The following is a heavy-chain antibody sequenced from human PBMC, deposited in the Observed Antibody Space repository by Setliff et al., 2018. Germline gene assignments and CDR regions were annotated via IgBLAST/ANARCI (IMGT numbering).Heavy chain of an antibody. D-gene: IGHD3-10*01. V-gene: IGHV5-51*01. CDR1: GFSFTDFW. Sequence: GESLKISCKGSGFSFTDFWIGWVRQMPGKGLEWMGLIYAGDSDTRYNPSFQGRVTMSADKSINTAYLQWSSLKASATAIYYCARQKSTGSGNNWFDPWGQGTLVTVS. J-gene: IGHJ5*02. CDR2: IYAGDSDT. CDR3: ARQKSTGSGNNWFDP.